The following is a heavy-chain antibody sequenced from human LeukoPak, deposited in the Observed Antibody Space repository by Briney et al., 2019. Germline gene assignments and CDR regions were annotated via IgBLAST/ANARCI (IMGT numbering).Heavy chain of an antibody. V-gene: IGHV3-23*01. CDR1: GFTFSSYA. D-gene: IGHD6-13*01. J-gene: IGHJ4*02. CDR2: ISGSGGST. CDR3: AKGDTMYSSSWYLSYDY. Sequence: PGGSLRLSCAASGFTFSSYAMSWVRQAPGKGLEWVSAISGSGGSTYYADSVKGRFTISRDNSKNTLYLQVNSLRAEDTAVYYCAKGDTMYSSSWYLSYDYWGQGTLVTVSS.